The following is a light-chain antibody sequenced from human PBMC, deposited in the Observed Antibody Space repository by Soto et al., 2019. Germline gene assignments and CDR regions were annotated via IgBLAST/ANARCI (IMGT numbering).Light chain of an antibody. J-gene: IGKJ5*01. CDR1: QDIGND. V-gene: IGKV1-16*02. CDR3: QQFNSYPIT. CDR2: AES. Sequence: DIQMTQEPSSLSASVGDRVTITSRASQDIGNDLAWFQQKTGKAPKSVIYAESSLLSGVPSKLSGSGSGTDLTLTISGLQPDDFATYYCQQFNSYPITFGQGTRREIK.